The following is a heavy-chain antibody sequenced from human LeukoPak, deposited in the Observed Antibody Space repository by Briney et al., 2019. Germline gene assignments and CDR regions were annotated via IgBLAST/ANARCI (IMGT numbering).Heavy chain of an antibody. Sequence: GGSLRLSCSASGFIFSSYGMHWVRQAPGKGLEYMAFIRYDGGNKYYADSVKGRFTISRDNSKNTLFLQMNSLRAEDTAVYYCAKDLGPSMVGATADGFDLWGQGTMVIVSS. D-gene: IGHD1-26*01. J-gene: IGHJ3*01. CDR3: AKDLGPSMVGATADGFDL. CDR1: GFIFSSYG. CDR2: IRYDGGNK. V-gene: IGHV3-30*02.